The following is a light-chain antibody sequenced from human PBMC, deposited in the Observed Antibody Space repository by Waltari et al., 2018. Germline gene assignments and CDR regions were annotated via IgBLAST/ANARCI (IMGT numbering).Light chain of an antibody. V-gene: IGKV4-1*01. CDR1: QSVLYNSNDKND. CDR3: QQYYSRRT. Sequence: DIVMTQSPEFLAVSLGERASINCKSSQSVLYNSNDKNDLAWYQQKPGQPPKLLIYWASTRQTGVPDRFSGSVSGTDFTLTINSLQAEDVAVYYCQQYYSRRTFGRGTRVEIK. CDR2: WAS. J-gene: IGKJ1*01.